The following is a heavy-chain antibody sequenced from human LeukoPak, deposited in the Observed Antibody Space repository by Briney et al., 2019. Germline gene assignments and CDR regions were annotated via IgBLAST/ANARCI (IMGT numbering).Heavy chain of an antibody. CDR3: ARRYYYDSSGYYYHFDF. Sequence: PSETLSLTCTVSGASISSSSYYWGWIRQPPGKGLEWIGTIYYSGSTYYNPSLKSRVTISVDTSKNQFSLKLNSVTAADTAVYYCARRYYYDSSGYYYHFDFWGQGTLVTVSS. D-gene: IGHD3-22*01. V-gene: IGHV4-39*01. CDR2: IYYSGST. CDR1: GASISSSSYY. J-gene: IGHJ4*02.